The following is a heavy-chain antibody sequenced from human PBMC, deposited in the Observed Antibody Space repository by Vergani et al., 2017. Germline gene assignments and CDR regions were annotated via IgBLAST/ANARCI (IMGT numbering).Heavy chain of an antibody. Sequence: EVQLVESGGGLVQPGGSLRLSCAASGFTFSSYDMHWVRQATGKGLEWVSAIGTAGDTYYPGSVKGRFTIYRENAKNSLYLQMNSLRAGDTAVYYCARARGGYYYYGMDVWGQGTTVTVSS. V-gene: IGHV3-13*04. D-gene: IGHD3-16*01. CDR2: IGTAGDT. CDR3: ARARGGYYYYGMDV. J-gene: IGHJ6*02. CDR1: GFTFSSYD.